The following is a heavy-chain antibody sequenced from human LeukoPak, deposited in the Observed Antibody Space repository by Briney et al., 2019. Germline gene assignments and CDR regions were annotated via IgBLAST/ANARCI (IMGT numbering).Heavy chain of an antibody. V-gene: IGHV3-30*18. J-gene: IGHJ4*02. CDR1: GFTFSSYG. D-gene: IGHD5-12*01. CDR3: AKGPYSGYDFHNYFDY. Sequence: GGSLRLSCAASGFTFSSYGMHWVRQAPGKGLEWVAVISYDGSNKYYADSVKGRFTISRDNSKNTLYLQMNSLRAEDTAVYYCAKGPYSGYDFHNYFDYWGQGTLVTVSS. CDR2: ISYDGSNK.